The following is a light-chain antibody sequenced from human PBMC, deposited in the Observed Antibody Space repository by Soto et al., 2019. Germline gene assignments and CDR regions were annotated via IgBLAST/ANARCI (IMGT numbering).Light chain of an antibody. Sequence: DIQMTQSPSSLSTSIGDIXXITCRASQTVRSHLNWYQQKPGKAPKLLIYAASTLQSGVPSRFSGSGSGTDFTLTIRSLEPEDFAVYYCQQRWGTFGQGTKVDIK. CDR2: AAS. V-gene: IGKV1-39*01. J-gene: IGKJ1*01. CDR1: QTVRSH. CDR3: QQRWGT.